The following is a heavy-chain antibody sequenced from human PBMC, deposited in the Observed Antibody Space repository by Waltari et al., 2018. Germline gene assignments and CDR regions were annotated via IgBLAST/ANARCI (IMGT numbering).Heavy chain of an antibody. CDR1: GFTFSSYG. J-gene: IGHJ4*02. D-gene: IGHD3-10*01. CDR2: ISYDGSNK. Sequence: QVQLVESGGGVVQPGRSLRLSCAASGFTFSSYGMHWVRQAPGKGLEWVAVISYDGSNKYYADSVKGRFTISRDNSKNTLYLQMNSLRAEDTAVYYCAKGTAVRGVINPFDYWGQGTLVTVSS. V-gene: IGHV3-30*18. CDR3: AKGTAVRGVINPFDY.